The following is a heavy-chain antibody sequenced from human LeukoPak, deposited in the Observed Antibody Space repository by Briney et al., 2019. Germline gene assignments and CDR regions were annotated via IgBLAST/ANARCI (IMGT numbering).Heavy chain of an antibody. V-gene: IGHV3-23*01. J-gene: IGHJ6*03. CDR1: GFTFSSYA. CDR3: AKRRGLELLYYYYMDV. CDR2: ISGSGGST. Sequence: GGSLRLSCAASGFTFSSYAMSWVRQAPGKGLEWVSAISGSGGSTYYADSVNGRFTISRDNSKNTLFLQMNSLRAEDTAVYYCAKRRGLELLYYYYMDVWGKGTTVTVSS. D-gene: IGHD1-7*01.